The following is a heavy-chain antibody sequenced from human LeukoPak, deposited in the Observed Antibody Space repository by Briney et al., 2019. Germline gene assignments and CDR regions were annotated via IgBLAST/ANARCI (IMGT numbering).Heavy chain of an antibody. CDR1: GGSISSGDYY. V-gene: IGHV4-30-4*01. CDR2: IYYSGST. Sequence: SQTLSLTCTVSGGSISSGDYYWSWIRQPPVKGLEWIGYIYYSGSTYYNPSLKSRVTISVDTSKNQFSLRLSSVTAADTAVYYCARSYGGNSYGAFDIWGQGTMVTVSS. D-gene: IGHD4-23*01. CDR3: ARSYGGNSYGAFDI. J-gene: IGHJ3*02.